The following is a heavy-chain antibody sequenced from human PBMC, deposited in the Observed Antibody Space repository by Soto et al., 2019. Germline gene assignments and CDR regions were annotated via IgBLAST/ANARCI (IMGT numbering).Heavy chain of an antibody. CDR3: AGGNDYAKIGY. CDR1: GGSFSGYY. V-gene: IGHV4-34*09. J-gene: IGHJ4*02. Sequence: PSETLSLTYAVYGGSFSGYYWSWIRQPPGKGLEWIGEINHSGSTNYNPSLKSRVTISADTSKNQFSLKLSSVTAADTAVYYCAGGNDYAKIGYWGQGAQVTVSS. D-gene: IGHD4-17*01. CDR2: INHSGST.